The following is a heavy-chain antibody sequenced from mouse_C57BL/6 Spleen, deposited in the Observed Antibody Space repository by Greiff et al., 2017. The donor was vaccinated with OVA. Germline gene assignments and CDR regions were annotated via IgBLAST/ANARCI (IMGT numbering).Heavy chain of an antibody. V-gene: IGHV1-15*01. J-gene: IGHJ2*01. CDR3: TRGDGSSYFDY. CDR1: GSTFTDYE. D-gene: IGHD1-1*01. CDR2: IDPETGGT. Sequence: QVQLKESGAELVRPGASVTLSCKASGSTFTDYEMHWVKQTPVHGLEWIGAIDPETGGTAYNQKFKGKAILTADKSSSTAYMELRSLTSEDSAVYYCTRGDGSSYFDYWGQGTTLTVSS.